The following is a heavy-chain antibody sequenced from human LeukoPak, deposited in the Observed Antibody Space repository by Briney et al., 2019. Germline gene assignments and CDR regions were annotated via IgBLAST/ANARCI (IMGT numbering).Heavy chain of an antibody. CDR2: IIPIFGTA. D-gene: IGHD6-19*01. CDR1: GGTFSSYA. J-gene: IGHJ4*02. CDR3: ARDQSGSGWYGY. V-gene: IGHV1-69*05. Sequence: GASVKVSCKASGGTFSSYAIGWVRQAPGQGLEWMGGIIPIFGTANYAQKFQGRVTITRDTSASTAYMELSSLRSEDTAVYYCARDQSGSGWYGYWGQGTLVTVSS.